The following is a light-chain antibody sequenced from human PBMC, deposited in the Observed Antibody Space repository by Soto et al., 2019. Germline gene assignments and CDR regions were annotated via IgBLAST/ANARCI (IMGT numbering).Light chain of an antibody. CDR1: QSISIW. J-gene: IGKJ1*01. V-gene: IGKV1-5*01. CDR2: DAS. Sequence: DIHMTQSPSTLSASVGDRVTITCRASQSISIWLAWYQQKPGKAPKLLIYDASSLESGVPSRFSGSGSETEFTLTISSLQPDDFATYYCQQYDGYSRTFGQGTKVDI. CDR3: QQYDGYSRT.